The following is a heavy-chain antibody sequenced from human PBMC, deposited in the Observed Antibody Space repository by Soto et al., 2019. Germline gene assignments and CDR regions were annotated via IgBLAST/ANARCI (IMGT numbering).Heavy chain of an antibody. D-gene: IGHD4-17*01. CDR1: GFIVNSNY. Sequence: LRLSCAASGFIVNSNYMSWVRQVPGKRLEWVSVIYSGGYTHYADSVKGRFTISRHNIKNTLYLQMNSLRAEDTAVYYCARVYGDYGGFFEYWGQGTQVTVSS. CDR3: ARVYGDYGGFFEY. CDR2: IYSGGYT. J-gene: IGHJ4*02. V-gene: IGHV3-53*04.